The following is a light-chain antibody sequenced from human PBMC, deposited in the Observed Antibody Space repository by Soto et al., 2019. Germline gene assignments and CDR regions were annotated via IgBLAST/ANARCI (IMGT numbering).Light chain of an antibody. J-gene: IGKJ1*01. Sequence: EIQMTQSPSTLSASVGDRVTITCRASQSISSWLAWYQQKPGKAPKLLIYKASSLESGVPSRFSGSGSGTEFTLTISSLQPDDFATYYCQQYNSYWWTFGQGTKVDSK. CDR1: QSISSW. V-gene: IGKV1-5*03. CDR3: QQYNSYWWT. CDR2: KAS.